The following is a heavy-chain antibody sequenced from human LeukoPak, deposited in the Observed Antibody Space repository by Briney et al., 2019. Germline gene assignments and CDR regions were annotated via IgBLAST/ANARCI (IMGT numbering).Heavy chain of an antibody. CDR2: IYYRGNA. CDR1: GGSISSSNYY. CDR3: AREVDRSGD. Sequence: SETLSLTCTVSGGSISSSNYYWAWIRQPPGQGLEWIGSIYYRGNAYYNPSLKSRVTISVDTSKNQFSLSLSSVTAADTAVYYCAREVDRSGDWGQGTLVTVTS. D-gene: IGHD3-22*01. V-gene: IGHV4-39*07. J-gene: IGHJ4*02.